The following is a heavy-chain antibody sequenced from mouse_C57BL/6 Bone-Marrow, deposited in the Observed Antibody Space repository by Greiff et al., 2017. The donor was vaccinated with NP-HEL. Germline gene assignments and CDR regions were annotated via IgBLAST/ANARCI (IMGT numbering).Heavy chain of an antibody. V-gene: IGHV5-6*01. D-gene: IGHD1-1*01. J-gene: IGHJ3*01. Sequence: EVQVVESGGDLVKPGGSLKLSCAASGFTFSSYGMSWVRQTPDKRLEWVATISSGGSYTYYLDSVKGRFTISRDNAKNTLYLQMSSLKSEDTAMYYCARTNYGSLAYWGQGTLVTVSA. CDR1: GFTFSSYG. CDR3: ARTNYGSLAY. CDR2: ISSGGSYT.